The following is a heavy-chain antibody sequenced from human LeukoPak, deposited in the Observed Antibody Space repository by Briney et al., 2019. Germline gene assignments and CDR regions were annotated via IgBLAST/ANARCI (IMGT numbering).Heavy chain of an antibody. V-gene: IGHV3-21*05. Sequence: GGSLRLSCAASGFTFSIYSMNWVRQAPGKGLEWVSYISISSSYIYYADSVKGRFTISRDNARNSLYLQMNSLRAEDTAVYYCATPGSYDILTGHPFDYWGQGTLVTVSS. CDR2: ISISSSYI. D-gene: IGHD3-9*01. CDR3: ATPGSYDILTGHPFDY. J-gene: IGHJ4*02. CDR1: GFTFSIYS.